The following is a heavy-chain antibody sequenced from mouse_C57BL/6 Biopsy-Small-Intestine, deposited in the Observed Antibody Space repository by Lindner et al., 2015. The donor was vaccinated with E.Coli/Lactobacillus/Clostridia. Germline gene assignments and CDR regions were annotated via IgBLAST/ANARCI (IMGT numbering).Heavy chain of an antibody. Sequence: SVKVSCKASGYTFTSHGINWVRQAPGQGLEWMGWISAYNGNTNYAPKFQDRVTMTTDTSTSTVYMELRSLRSDDTAVYYCARDDMTIAAAGDHYFGYWGQGTLVTVSS. CDR2: ISAYNGNT. CDR3: ARDDMTIAAAGDHYFGY. J-gene: IGHJ2*01. V-gene: IGHV1S55*01. CDR1: GYTFTSHG. D-gene: IGHD2-12*01.